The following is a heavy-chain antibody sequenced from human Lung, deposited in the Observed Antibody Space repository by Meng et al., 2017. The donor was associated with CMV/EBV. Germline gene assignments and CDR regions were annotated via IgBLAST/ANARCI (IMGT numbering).Heavy chain of an antibody. Sequence: LTCAASGFTFSSYSMNWVRQAPGKGLEWVSSISSSSSYIYYADSVKGRFTISRDNAKNSLYLQMNSLRAEDTAVYYCAWTMIVGYDYWGQGTLVTVSS. D-gene: IGHD3-22*01. CDR3: AWTMIVGYDY. J-gene: IGHJ4*02. CDR2: ISSSSSYI. CDR1: GFTFSSYS. V-gene: IGHV3-21*01.